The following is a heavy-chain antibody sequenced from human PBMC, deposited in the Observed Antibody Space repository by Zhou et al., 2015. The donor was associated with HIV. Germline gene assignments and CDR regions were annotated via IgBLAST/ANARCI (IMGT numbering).Heavy chain of an antibody. D-gene: IGHD3-22*01. CDR2: IIPVFGTA. CDR1: GGTFGTYG. Sequence: QVQLVQSGAEVKKPGSSVKVSCKASGGTFGTYGLTWVRQAPGQGLEWMGGIIPVFGTAKYAQKFQGRVSITADRSTSIAYMDLRSLRSDDTAVYYCASHYYFDRSGYFPLDYWGRGTLVTVAS. V-gene: IGHV1-69*06. J-gene: IGHJ4*02. CDR3: ASHYYFDRSGYFPLDY.